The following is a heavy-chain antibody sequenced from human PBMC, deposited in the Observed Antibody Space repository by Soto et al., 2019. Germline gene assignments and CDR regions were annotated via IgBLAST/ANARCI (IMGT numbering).Heavy chain of an antibody. CDR2: TSYDGKNK. D-gene: IGHD6-13*01. CDR3: ARERAIAATVTFYY. Sequence: QVHLVESGGGVVQPGGSLRLSCAASGFTFSNFAMHWVRQAPGKGLEWVAVTSYDGKNKDYADSVKGRFTISRDNSKNTLFLQMNSLRPEDTAVYYCARERAIAATVTFYYWGQGTLATVSS. J-gene: IGHJ4*02. V-gene: IGHV3-30*04. CDR1: GFTFSNFA.